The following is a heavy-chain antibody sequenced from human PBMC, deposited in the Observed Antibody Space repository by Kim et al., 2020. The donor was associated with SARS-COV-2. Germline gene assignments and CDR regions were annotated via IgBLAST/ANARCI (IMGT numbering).Heavy chain of an antibody. CDR1: GFSLSTSGVG. CDR3: AHRRGTIFGPYFDY. V-gene: IGHV2-5*02. CDR2: IYWDDDK. J-gene: IGHJ4*02. D-gene: IGHD3-3*01. Sequence: SGPTLVKPTQTLTLTCTFSGFSLSTSGVGVGWIRQPPGKALEWLVLIYWDDDKRYSPSLKSRLTITKDTSKNQVVLTMTNMDPVDTATYYCAHRRGTIFGPYFDYWGQGTLVTVSS.